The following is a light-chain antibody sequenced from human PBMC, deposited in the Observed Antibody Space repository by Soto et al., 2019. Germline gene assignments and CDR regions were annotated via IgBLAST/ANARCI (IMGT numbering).Light chain of an antibody. CDR2: AAS. Sequence: DIQMTQSPSSLSASVGDRVTITCRASQNINSYLNWYQQKPGKAPNLLIYAASNLQSGVPSRFSGSGSGTDFTLTISSLQPEDFATYYCQQSYSTPVTFSQGTKVDIK. V-gene: IGKV1-39*01. J-gene: IGKJ1*01. CDR1: QNINSY. CDR3: QQSYSTPVT.